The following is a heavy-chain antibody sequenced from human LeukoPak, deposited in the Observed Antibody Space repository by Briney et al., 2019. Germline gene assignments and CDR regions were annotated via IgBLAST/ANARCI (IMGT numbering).Heavy chain of an antibody. D-gene: IGHD3-10*01. Sequence: GGSLRLSCAASGFTFSSYGMHWVRQAPGKGLEWVAVMSYDGSNKYYADSVKGRFTISRDNSKNTLYLQMNSLRAEDTAVYYCARDVSGSYTFDYWGQGTLVTVSS. V-gene: IGHV3-30*19. CDR2: MSYDGSNK. CDR3: ARDVSGSYTFDY. J-gene: IGHJ4*02. CDR1: GFTFSSYG.